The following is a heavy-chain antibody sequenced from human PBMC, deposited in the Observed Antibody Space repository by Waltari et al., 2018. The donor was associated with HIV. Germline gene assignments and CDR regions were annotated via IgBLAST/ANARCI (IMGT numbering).Heavy chain of an antibody. CDR1: GFSFGDYA. CDR2: ISSSSFNI. Sequence: EEQLVESGVGLVHPGGSLTLSCAASGFSFGDYAMNWVRQAPGKGLEWIAYISSSSFNIKYVDSVRGRFTISRDNTQNSLSLQMNNLIDEDTAKYFCARDTLNFFFGLDVWGHGTTVAVSS. J-gene: IGHJ6*02. V-gene: IGHV3-48*02. CDR3: ARDTLNFFFGLDV.